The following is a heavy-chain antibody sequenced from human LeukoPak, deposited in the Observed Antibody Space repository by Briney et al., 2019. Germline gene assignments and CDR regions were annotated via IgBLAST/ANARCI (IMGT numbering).Heavy chain of an antibody. V-gene: IGHV4-31*03. CDR1: GGSISSGGYY. J-gene: IGHJ3*02. D-gene: IGHD3-22*01. CDR2: IYYSGST. Sequence: PSQTLSLTCTVSGGSISSGGYYWSWIRQHPGKGLEWIGYIYYSGSTYYNPSLKSRVTISVDTSKNQFSLKLSSVTAADTAVYYCARETYYDDSSGYYRTDAFDIWGQGTMVTVSS. CDR3: ARETYYDDSSGYYRTDAFDI.